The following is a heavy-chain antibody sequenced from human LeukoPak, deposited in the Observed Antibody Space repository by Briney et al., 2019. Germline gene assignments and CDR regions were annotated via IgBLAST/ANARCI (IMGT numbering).Heavy chain of an antibody. CDR1: GFTFTSSA. Sequence: ASVKVSCKASGFTFTSSAMQWVRQARGQRLEWIGWIAVGSGNTNYAQKFQERVTITRDMSTSTAYMELSSLRSEDTAVYYCAAGGTTVVTMGAFDYWGQGTLVTVSS. CDR3: AAGGTTVVTMGAFDY. V-gene: IGHV1-58*02. D-gene: IGHD4-23*01. J-gene: IGHJ4*02. CDR2: IAVGSGNT.